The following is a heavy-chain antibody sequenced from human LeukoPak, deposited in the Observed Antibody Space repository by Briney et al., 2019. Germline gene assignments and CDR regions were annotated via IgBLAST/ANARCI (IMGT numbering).Heavy chain of an antibody. CDR3: ARGVAATEGDAFDI. CDR1: GGSFRGYY. D-gene: IGHD1-26*01. V-gene: IGHV4-34*01. Sequence: PSETLSLTCAVYGGSFRGYYWSWLRQPPGKGLQWIGEINHSGSTNYNPSLKSRVTISVDTSKNQFSLKLSSVTAADTAVYYCARGVAATEGDAFDIWGQGTMVTVSS. J-gene: IGHJ3*02. CDR2: INHSGST.